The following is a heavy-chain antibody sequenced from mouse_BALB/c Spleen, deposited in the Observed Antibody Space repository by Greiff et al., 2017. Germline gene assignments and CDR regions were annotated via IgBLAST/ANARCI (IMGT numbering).Heavy chain of an antibody. V-gene: IGHV1S81*02. CDR3: ARRTGDAAWIAD. D-gene: IGHD3-3*01. Sequence: QVQLQQPGAELVKPGASVKLSCKASGYTFTSYWMHWVKQRPGQGLEWIGEINPSNGRTNYNEKFKSKATLTVDKSSSTAYMQLSSLTSEDSAVYYWARRTGDAAWIADWGEGNLVTVSA. CDR1: GYTFTSYW. CDR2: INPSNGRT. J-gene: IGHJ3*01.